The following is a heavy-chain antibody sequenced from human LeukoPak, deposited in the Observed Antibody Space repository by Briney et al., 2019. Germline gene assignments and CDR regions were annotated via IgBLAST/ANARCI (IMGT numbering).Heavy chain of an antibody. CDR2: ISGSGRGSTT. CDR3: AELGITMIGGV. D-gene: IGHD3-10*02. J-gene: IGHJ6*04. V-gene: IGHV3-23*01. Sequence: GGSLRLSCAASGFTFSSYALSWVRQAPGKGLEWVSNISGSGRGSTTYYADSVKGRFTISRDNAKNSLYLQMNSLRAEDTAVYYCAELGITMIGGVWGKGTTVTISS. CDR1: GFTFSSYA.